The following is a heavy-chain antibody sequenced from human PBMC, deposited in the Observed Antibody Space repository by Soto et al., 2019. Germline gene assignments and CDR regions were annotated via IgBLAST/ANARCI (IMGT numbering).Heavy chain of an antibody. V-gene: IGHV3-48*03. CDR1: GFTFSSYE. CDR3: ERDPSGSYYNWFDP. Sequence: PGGSLRLSCAASGFTFSSYEMNWVRQAPGKGLEWVSYISSSVSTIYYADSVKGRFTISRNNAKNSLYLQMNCLRAEDTAVYYCERDPSGSYYNWFDPWGQGTLVTVSS. D-gene: IGHD3-10*01. J-gene: IGHJ5*02. CDR2: ISSSVSTI.